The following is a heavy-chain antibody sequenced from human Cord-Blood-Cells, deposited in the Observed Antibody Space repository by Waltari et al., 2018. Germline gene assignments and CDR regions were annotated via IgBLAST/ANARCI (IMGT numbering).Heavy chain of an antibody. V-gene: IGHV2-26*01. D-gene: IGHD6-13*01. Sequence: QVTLKESGPVLVKPTETLTLTCTVSGFSLSNARMGVSWIRQSPGKALEWLAHIFSNDEKSYSTSLKSRLTISKDTSKSQVVLTMTNMDPVDTATYYCARIRIAAAGYWYFDLWGRGTLVTVSS. CDR2: IFSNDEK. CDR1: GFSLSNARMG. J-gene: IGHJ2*01. CDR3: ARIRIAAAGYWYFDL.